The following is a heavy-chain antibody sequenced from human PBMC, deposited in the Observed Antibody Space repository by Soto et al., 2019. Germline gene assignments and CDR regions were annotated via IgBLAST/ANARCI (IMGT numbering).Heavy chain of an antibody. CDR3: SKGIFSATFAPYAMDV. Sequence: QVQLVESRGGVVKPGTYLRHSCAASGFPFNNYATHWLRQRPGKGLDWVAVISYDGSNSYYSDSVKGRFTVSRDRSKNTRSLQMNSLRVEDTAVYYCSKGIFSATFAPYAMDVWGQGTTVNVSS. J-gene: IGHJ6*02. CDR1: GFPFNNYA. CDR2: ISYDGSNS. V-gene: IGHV3-30*18. D-gene: IGHD3-3*02.